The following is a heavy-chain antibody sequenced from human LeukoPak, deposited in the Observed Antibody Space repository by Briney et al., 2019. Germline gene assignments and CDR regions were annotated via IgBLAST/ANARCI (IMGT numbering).Heavy chain of an antibody. D-gene: IGHD2-2*01. V-gene: IGHV4-34*01. CDR2: INHSGST. CDR1: GGSFSGYY. CDR3: ARERYCSSTKCYAGSVYGMDV. Sequence: SETLSLTCAVYGGSFSGYYWSWIRQPPGKGLEWIGEINHSGSTNYNPSLKSRVTISVDTSKNQFSLKLSSVTAADTAVYYCARERYCSSTKCYAGSVYGMDVWGQGTTVTVSS. J-gene: IGHJ6*02.